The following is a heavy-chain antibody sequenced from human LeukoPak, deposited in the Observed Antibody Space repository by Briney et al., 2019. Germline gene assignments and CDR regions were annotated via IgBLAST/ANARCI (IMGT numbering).Heavy chain of an antibody. V-gene: IGHV1-2*02. D-gene: IGHD3-10*01. Sequence: ASVKVSCKASGYTFTGYYMHWVRQAPGHYAQKFQGRVTMTRDTSISTAYMELSRLTSDDTAVYYCGRVVGGNYYGSETDDYWGQGTLVTVSS. J-gene: IGHJ4*02. CDR1: GYTFTGYY. CDR3: GRVVGGNYYGSETDDY.